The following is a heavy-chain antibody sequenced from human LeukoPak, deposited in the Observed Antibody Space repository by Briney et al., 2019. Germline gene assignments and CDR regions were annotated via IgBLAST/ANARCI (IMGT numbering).Heavy chain of an antibody. CDR2: INPHSGGT. D-gene: IGHD3-10*01. J-gene: IGHJ5*02. CDR3: ARNAYYYGSGSDYNWFDP. Sequence: ASVKVSCKASGYTFTGYYMHWVRQAPGQGLEWMGWINPHSGGTNYAQKFQGWVTMTRDTSISTAYMELSRLRSDDTAVYYCARNAYYYGSGSDYNWFDPWGQGTLVTVSS. CDR1: GYTFTGYY. V-gene: IGHV1-2*04.